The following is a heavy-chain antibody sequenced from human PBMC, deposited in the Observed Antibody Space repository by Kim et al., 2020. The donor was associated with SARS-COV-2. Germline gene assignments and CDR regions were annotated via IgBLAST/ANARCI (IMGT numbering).Heavy chain of an antibody. CDR3: ARGRRGFDY. CDR2: GNP. V-gene: IGHV1-18*01. Sequence: GNPNYAQKLQGRVTMTTDTSTSTAYMELRSLRSDDTAVYYCARGRRGFDYWGQGTLVTVSS. J-gene: IGHJ4*02.